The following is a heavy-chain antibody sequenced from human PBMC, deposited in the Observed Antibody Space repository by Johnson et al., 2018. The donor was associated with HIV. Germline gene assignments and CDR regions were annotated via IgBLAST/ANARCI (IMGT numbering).Heavy chain of an antibody. CDR1: GFTFSSYA. D-gene: IGHD6-19*01. CDR3: AREGGQWLVLVDAFDI. CDR2: ISYDGSNK. J-gene: IGHJ3*02. Sequence: QVQLVESGGGVVQPGRSLRLSCAASGFTFSSYAMHWVRQAPGKGLEWVAVISYDGSNKYYADSVKGRFTISRDNSKNTLYLQMNSLRAEETAVYYCAREGGQWLVLVDAFDIWGQGTMVTVSS. V-gene: IGHV3-30-3*01.